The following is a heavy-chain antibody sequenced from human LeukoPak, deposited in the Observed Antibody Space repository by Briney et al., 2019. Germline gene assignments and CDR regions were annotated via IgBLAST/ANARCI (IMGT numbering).Heavy chain of an antibody. CDR3: ARLYDSLSDRNLNY. CDR2: IYYSGST. D-gene: IGHD3-22*01. Sequence: SETLSLTCTVSGGSISSSSYYWGWIRQPPGTGLEWIGSIYYSGSTYYNPSLKSRVTISVDTSKDQFSLKLSSVTAADTAVYYCARLYDSLSDRNLNYWGQGTLVTVSS. CDR1: GGSISSSSYY. V-gene: IGHV4-39*07. J-gene: IGHJ4*02.